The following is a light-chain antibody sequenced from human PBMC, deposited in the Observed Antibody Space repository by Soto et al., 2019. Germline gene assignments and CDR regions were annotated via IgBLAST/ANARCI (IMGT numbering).Light chain of an antibody. V-gene: IGLV2-14*03. CDR3: SAYRSINSLYV. CDR1: SSDVGAYNY. CDR2: DVS. Sequence: QSALTQPASVSGSPGQSITISCSGTSSDVGAYNYVSWYQQKPGTAPKLVIYDVSNRPSGVSHRFSASRSGNTASLTISGLQAEDEADYFCSAYRSINSLYVFGTGTKLTV. J-gene: IGLJ1*01.